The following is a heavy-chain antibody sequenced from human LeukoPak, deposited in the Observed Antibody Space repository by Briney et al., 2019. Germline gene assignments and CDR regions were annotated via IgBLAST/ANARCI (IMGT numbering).Heavy chain of an antibody. J-gene: IGHJ4*02. CDR3: AKDYRLRQHLETAFDS. D-gene: IGHD6-13*01. CDR2: IYSGGST. V-gene: IGHV3-53*01. CDR1: GFTVSSNY. Sequence: PGGSLRLSCAASGFTVSSNYMSWVRQAPGKGLEWVSVIYSGGSTYYADSVKGRFTISRDNSKNTLYLQMNSLRAEDTAVYYCAKDYRLRQHLETAFDSWGQGTQVTVSS.